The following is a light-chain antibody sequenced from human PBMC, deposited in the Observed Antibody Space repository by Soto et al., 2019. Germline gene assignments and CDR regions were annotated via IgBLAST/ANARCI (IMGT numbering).Light chain of an antibody. CDR2: GAY. Sequence: DIQMTQSPSSLSASVVDRVTITCRASQSITTYLNWYQQKPGKVPKLLIYGAYTLQSGVPSRFSGSGSGTDFTLTISSLQPEDVAIYYCQKYNSGLITFGQGTRLEIK. CDR1: QSITTY. CDR3: QKYNSGLIT. V-gene: IGKV1-27*01. J-gene: IGKJ5*01.